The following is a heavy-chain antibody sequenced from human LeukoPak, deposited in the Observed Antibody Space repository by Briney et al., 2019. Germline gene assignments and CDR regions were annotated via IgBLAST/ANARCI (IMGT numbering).Heavy chain of an antibody. V-gene: IGHV4-59*01. D-gene: IGHD6-19*01. Sequence: SETLSLTCTVSGGSISSYYWSWVRQPPGKGLEGIGYVYYSGSTNYNPSLKSRVTISVDTSKNQFSLKLSSVTAADTAVYYCARGLLRYSSGIDYWGQGTLVTVSS. CDR3: ARGLLRYSSGIDY. CDR1: GGSISSYY. CDR2: VYYSGST. J-gene: IGHJ4*02.